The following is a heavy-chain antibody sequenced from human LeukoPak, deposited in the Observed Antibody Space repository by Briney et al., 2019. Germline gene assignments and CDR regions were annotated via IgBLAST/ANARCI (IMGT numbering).Heavy chain of an antibody. CDR1: GFTVSVVY. CDR3: ASVIGAGYYYGMDV. J-gene: IGHJ6*04. D-gene: IGHD2-21*01. CDR2: IYSGGST. V-gene: IGHV3-53*01. Sequence: PGGSLTLSCAASGFTVSVVYMSWGRQAPGNGLEWVSVIYSGGSTYYADSVKCRFTIPRDNSKNTLYLQMNSLRAEDTAVYYCASVIGAGYYYGMDVWGKGTTVTVSP.